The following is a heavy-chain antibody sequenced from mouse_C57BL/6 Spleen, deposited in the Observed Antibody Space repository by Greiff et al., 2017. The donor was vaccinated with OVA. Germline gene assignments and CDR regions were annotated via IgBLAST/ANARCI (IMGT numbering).Heavy chain of an antibody. J-gene: IGHJ2*01. CDR3: ARTYYGSTLYYFDD. CDR1: GYTFTSYW. CDR2: IDPSDSYT. V-gene: IGHV1-69*01. D-gene: IGHD1-1*01. Sequence: QVQLQQPGAELVMPGASVKLSCKASGYTFTSYWMHWVKQRPGQGLEWIGEIDPSDSYTNYNQKFKGKSTLTVDKSSSTAYMQLSSLTSEDSAVNYCARTYYGSTLYYFDDWGQGTTLTVSS.